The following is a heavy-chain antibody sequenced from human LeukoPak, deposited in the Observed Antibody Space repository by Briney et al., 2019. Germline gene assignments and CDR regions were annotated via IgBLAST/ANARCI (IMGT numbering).Heavy chain of an antibody. J-gene: IGHJ4*02. D-gene: IGHD1-26*01. Sequence: ASVKVSCKAFGYTFTSYGISWVRQAPGQGLEWMGWISAYNGNTNYAQKLQGRVTMTTDTSTSTAYMELRSLRSDDTAVYYCARDTPVGAIGIVDYFDYWGQGTLVTVSS. V-gene: IGHV1-18*01. CDR2: ISAYNGNT. CDR3: ARDTPVGAIGIVDYFDY. CDR1: GYTFTSYG.